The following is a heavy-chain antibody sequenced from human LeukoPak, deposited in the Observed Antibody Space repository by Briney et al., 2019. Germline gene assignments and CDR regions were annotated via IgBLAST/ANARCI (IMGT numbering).Heavy chain of an antibody. D-gene: IGHD6-13*01. J-gene: IGHJ4*02. Sequence: GGSLRLSCAASGFTFSSHGMSWVRQAPGRGLEGVSAISGSGEATFYVDSMKGRFTISRDNSKYPLYLQMNSPRAEDTAVYYCAKGDSSRCDYWGQGTLVSVSS. V-gene: IGHV3-23*01. CDR3: AKGDSSRCDY. CDR2: ISGSGEAT. CDR1: GFTFSSHG.